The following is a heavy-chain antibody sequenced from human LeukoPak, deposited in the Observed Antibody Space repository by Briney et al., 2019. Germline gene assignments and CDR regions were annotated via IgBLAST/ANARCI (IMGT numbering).Heavy chain of an antibody. CDR3: ARRADYYDSSGYYSDY. D-gene: IGHD3-22*01. CDR1: GSRFTSYW. CDR2: IYPGDSDT. J-gene: IGHJ4*02. Sequence: GESLNISCQGSGSRFTSYWIGWVRQLPGKGLEWMGIIYPGDSDTSYSPSFQGQVTISADKSISTAYLQWSSLKASDTAMYYCARRADYYDSSGYYSDYWGQGTLVTVSS. V-gene: IGHV5-51*01.